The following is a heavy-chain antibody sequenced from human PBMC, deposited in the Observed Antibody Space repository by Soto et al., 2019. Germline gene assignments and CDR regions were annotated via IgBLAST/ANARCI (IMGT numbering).Heavy chain of an antibody. CDR1: GFSLSTSGVG. CDR2: IYWDDDK. D-gene: IGHD3-10*01. CDR3: AHMLSSRRYGSGSYYNVIDY. V-gene: IGHV2-5*02. Sequence: QITLKESGPTLVKPTQTLTLTCTFSGFSLSTSGVGVGWIRQPPGKALEWLALIYWDDDKRYSPSLKSRLTITHDTSXXQXVHXMTNMDPVDTATYYCAHMLSSRRYGSGSYYNVIDYWGQGTLVTVSS. J-gene: IGHJ4*02.